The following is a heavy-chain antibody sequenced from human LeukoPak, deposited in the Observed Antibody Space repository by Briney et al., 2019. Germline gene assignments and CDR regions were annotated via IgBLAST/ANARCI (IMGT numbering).Heavy chain of an antibody. CDR3: SKDIIMEWEPPNYFDY. D-gene: IGHD1-26*01. CDR1: GFTFNDYD. V-gene: IGHV3-9*01. J-gene: IGHJ4*02. Sequence: GGSLRLSCAASGFTFNDYDMHWVRQAPGKGLEWVSGISRNSGSIVYADSVKGRFTISRDNAKNSLYLQMNSLRAEDTALYYFSKDIIMEWEPPNYFDYWGQGTLVTVSS. CDR2: ISRNSGSI.